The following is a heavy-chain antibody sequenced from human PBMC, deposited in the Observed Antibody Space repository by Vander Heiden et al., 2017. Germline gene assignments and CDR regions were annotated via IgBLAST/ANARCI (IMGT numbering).Heavy chain of an antibody. CDR2: ISSSSSYI. J-gene: IGHJ4*02. D-gene: IGHD4-17*01. CDR1: RFSFSKYS. Sequence: EVQLVESGGGLVTPGGSLRLSCAASRFSFSKYSMNWVRQAPGKGLEWVSSISSSSSYIYYADSVKGRFTISRDNAKNSLYLQLNSLRAEDTAVYYCAKDSNDYGDYHSPGYFDYWGQGTLVTASS. CDR3: AKDSNDYGDYHSPGYFDY. V-gene: IGHV3-21*01.